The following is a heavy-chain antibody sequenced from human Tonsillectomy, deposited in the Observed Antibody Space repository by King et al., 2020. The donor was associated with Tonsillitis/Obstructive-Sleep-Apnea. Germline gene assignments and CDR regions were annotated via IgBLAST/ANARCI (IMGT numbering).Heavy chain of an antibody. CDR2: IKHHGSEK. V-gene: IGHV3-7*04. Sequence: EVQLVESGGGLVQPGGSLRLSCAASGFTFSSYWMSWVRQSPGKGLEWVANIKHHGSEKYYVDSVKGRFTISRDNAKNSLYLQLNSLRAEETAVYFCAREYCSGSSCYRIFDCWGQGTLVTVSP. CDR3: AREYCSGSSCYRIFDC. CDR1: GFTFSSYW. D-gene: IGHD2-15*01. J-gene: IGHJ4*02.